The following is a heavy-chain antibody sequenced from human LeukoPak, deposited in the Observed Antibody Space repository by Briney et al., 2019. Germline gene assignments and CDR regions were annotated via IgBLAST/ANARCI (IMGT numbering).Heavy chain of an antibody. CDR2: ISSSSNTI. J-gene: IGHJ4*02. CDR3: ARSNGYNSSPNY. Sequence: QPGGSLRLSCAASGFTFSSYSMNWVRQAPGKGLEWVSYISSSSNTIYYADSVKGRFTISRDNAKNSLYLQMNSLRAEDTAVYYCARSNGYNSSPNYWGQGTLVTVSS. V-gene: IGHV3-48*01. CDR1: GFTFSSYS. D-gene: IGHD6-13*01.